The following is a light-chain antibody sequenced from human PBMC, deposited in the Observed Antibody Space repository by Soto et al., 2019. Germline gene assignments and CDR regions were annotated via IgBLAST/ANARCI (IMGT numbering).Light chain of an antibody. CDR1: QSISTY. CDR3: QQRSQWPPMT. Sequence: EILLTQSPVTLSLSPGQRATLSCRASQSISTYLAWYQVKPGQAPRLLIYDASSRATGVPARFSGSGSGTDFSLTISSLEPEDVAGYYCQQRSQWPPMTFGQGTRLEMK. CDR2: DAS. V-gene: IGKV3-11*01. J-gene: IGKJ5*01.